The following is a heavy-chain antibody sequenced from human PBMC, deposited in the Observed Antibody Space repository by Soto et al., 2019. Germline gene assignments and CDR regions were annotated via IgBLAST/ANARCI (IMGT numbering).Heavy chain of an antibody. V-gene: IGHV1-2*02. J-gene: IGHJ3*02. CDR1: GYTFTDYY. CDR2: INPNGGDT. D-gene: IGHD3-22*01. CDR3: AREEVPESSDYYPDALDI. Sequence: ASVKVSCKASGYTFTDYYIHWVRQAPGQGLEWMVWINPNGGDTNYAERFQGRVTMTRDTSISTAYMELSTLRSDDTAVYYCAREEVPESSDYYPDALDIWGQGTLVTVSS.